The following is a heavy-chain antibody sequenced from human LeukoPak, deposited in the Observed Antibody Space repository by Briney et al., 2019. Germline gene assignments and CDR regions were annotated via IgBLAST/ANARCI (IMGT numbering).Heavy chain of an antibody. CDR2: INSDGSST. D-gene: IGHD3-10*02. CDR3: AELGITMIGGV. V-gene: IGHV3-74*01. CDR1: GFTFSSYW. J-gene: IGHJ6*04. Sequence: GGSLRLSCVASGFTFSSYWMHWVRQAPGKGLVWVSRINSDGSSTSHADSVKGRFAISRDNAKNSLFLQMNSLRAEDTAVYYCAELGITMIGGVWGKGTTVTISS.